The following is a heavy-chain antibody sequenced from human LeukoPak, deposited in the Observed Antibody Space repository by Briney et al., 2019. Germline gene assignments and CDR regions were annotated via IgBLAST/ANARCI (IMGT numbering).Heavy chain of an antibody. J-gene: IGHJ4*02. V-gene: IGHV4-61*03. D-gene: IGHD6-19*01. CDR3: ARHSSGWHFDS. CDR2: FYYSGGT. Sequence: SETPSLTCTVSGASISSDDYYWSWIRQPPGKGLEWIGWFYYSGGTYFNPSLGSRVTISADTSRNHLSLNLRSLTAADTAVYYCARHSSGWHFDSWGQGALVTVSS. CDR1: GASISSDDYY.